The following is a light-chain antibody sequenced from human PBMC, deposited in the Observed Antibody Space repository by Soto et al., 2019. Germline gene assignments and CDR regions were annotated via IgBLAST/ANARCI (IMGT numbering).Light chain of an antibody. CDR1: QRISSY. CDR3: QQYNSYPYT. Sequence: DIQVTQSPSSLSASVADRVTITCRTSQRISSYLNWFQQKPGKAPKLLIYAASTLQSGVPSRFSGSGSGTHFTLTISDLQPEDFATYYCQQYNSYPYTFGQGTKVDIK. J-gene: IGKJ2*01. V-gene: IGKV1-39*01. CDR2: AAS.